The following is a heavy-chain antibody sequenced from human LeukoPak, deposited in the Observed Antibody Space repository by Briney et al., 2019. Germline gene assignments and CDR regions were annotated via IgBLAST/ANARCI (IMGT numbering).Heavy chain of an antibody. CDR1: GYTFTGYY. J-gene: IGHJ4*02. V-gene: IGHV1-2*02. CDR2: INPNTGGT. D-gene: IGHD2-2*01. CDR3: ARGIVVVPAAVFDY. Sequence: ASVEVSCKASGYTFTGYYLHWVRQAPGQGLEWMGWINPNTGGTNYAPKFQGRVTMTRDTSISAAYMDLNSLRFDDTAVYYCARGIVVVPAAVFDYWGQGTLVTVSS.